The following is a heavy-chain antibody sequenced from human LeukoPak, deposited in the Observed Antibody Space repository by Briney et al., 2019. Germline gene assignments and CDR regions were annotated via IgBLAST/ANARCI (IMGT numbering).Heavy chain of an antibody. V-gene: IGHV4-4*07. D-gene: IGHD2-2*01. J-gene: IGHJ6*03. CDR3: AREYQVTYYYSYYMDV. Sequence: SETLSLTCTVSGGSISNDYWSWSRQPARKGREWIGASSTSETAAYNTSLNSRVPMSVDTSKNQFPLRLSSVTAADTDVYYCAREYQVTYYYSYYMDVWGKGTTVTVSS. CDR1: GGSISNDY. CDR2: SSTSETA.